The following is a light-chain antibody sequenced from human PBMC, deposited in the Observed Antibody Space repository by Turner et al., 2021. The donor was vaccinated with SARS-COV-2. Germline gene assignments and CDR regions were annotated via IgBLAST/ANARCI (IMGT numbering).Light chain of an antibody. V-gene: IGLV1-47*01. CDR3: AAWDDSLSAWV. J-gene: IGLJ3*02. Sequence: QSVLTQPPSASGTPGQRVTISCSGSISNIGSNYAFWYQQLPGTAPKLLIYRNSHRPSGVPDRFSGSKSGTSASLAISGLRSEDEADYYCAAWDDSLSAWVFGGGTKVTVL. CDR1: ISNIGSNY. CDR2: RNS.